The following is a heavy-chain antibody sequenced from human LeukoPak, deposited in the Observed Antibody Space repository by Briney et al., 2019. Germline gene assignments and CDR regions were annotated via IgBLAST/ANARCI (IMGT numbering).Heavy chain of an antibody. D-gene: IGHD4-17*01. Sequence: SETLSLTCTVSGGSISSYHWNWIRQPAGKGLEWIGRIYTRGSTNYNPSLKRRVTMSLDTSKNQFSLKVTSVTAADTALYYCARDLSPLYGRYYYYHMDVWGKGTTVTVSS. CDR1: GGSISSYH. CDR3: ARDLSPLYGRYYYYHMDV. CDR2: IYTRGST. V-gene: IGHV4-4*07. J-gene: IGHJ6*03.